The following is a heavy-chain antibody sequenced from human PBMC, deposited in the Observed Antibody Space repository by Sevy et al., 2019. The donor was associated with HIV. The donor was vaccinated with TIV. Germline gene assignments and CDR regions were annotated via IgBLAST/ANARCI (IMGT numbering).Heavy chain of an antibody. J-gene: IGHJ3*02. CDR3: ARGTRLRFLEWLLSPII. CDR2: ISSSGSTI. CDR1: GFTFSSYE. Sequence: GGSLRLSCAASGFTFSSYEMNWVRQAPGKGLEWVSYISSSGSTIYYADSVKGRFTISRDNAKNSLYLQMNSLRAEDTAVYYCARGTRLRFLEWLLSPIIWGQRTMVTVSS. D-gene: IGHD3-3*01. V-gene: IGHV3-48*03.